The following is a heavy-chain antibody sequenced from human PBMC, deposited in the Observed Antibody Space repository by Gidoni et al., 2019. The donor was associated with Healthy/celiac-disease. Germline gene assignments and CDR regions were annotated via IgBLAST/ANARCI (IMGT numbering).Heavy chain of an antibody. CDR1: GFTFSSYA. Sequence: QVQLVESGGGVVQPGRSLRLSCAASGFTFSSYAMHWVRQAPGKGLEWVAVISYDGSNKYYADSVKGRFTISRDNSKNTLYLQMNSLRAEDTAVYYCARGAASYYGMDVWGQGTTVTVSS. CDR3: ARGAASYYGMDV. V-gene: IGHV3-30-3*01. CDR2: ISYDGSNK. J-gene: IGHJ6*02.